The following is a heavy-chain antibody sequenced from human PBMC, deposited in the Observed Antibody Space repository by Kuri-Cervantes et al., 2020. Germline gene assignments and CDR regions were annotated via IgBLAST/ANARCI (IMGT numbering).Heavy chain of an antibody. J-gene: IGHJ3*02. D-gene: IGHD3-22*01. CDR3: AKEGKGADSYYYDSSGYRVGAFDI. CDR1: GGTFSSYA. Sequence: SCKASGGTFSSYAMTWVRQAPGKGLEWVSAISGSGGSTYYADSVKGRFTISRDNSKNTLYLQMNSLRAEDAAVYYCAKEGKGADSYYYDSSGYRVGAFDIWGQGTMVTVSS. CDR2: ISGSGGST. V-gene: IGHV3-23*01.